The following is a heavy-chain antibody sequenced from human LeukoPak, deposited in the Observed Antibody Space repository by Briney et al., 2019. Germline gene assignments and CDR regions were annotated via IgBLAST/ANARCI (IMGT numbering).Heavy chain of an antibody. J-gene: IGHJ4*02. CDR2: INSVSSTT. CDR1: GFTFSSYS. Sequence: GGSLRLSCAASGFTFSSYSMNWVRQAPGKGLEWVSYINSVSSTTYYADSVKGRFTISRDNAKNSVHLQMNSLRAEDTAVYYCAREKIFGAIEGDDYRGQGTLVTVSS. CDR3: AREKIFGAIEGDDY. V-gene: IGHV3-48*01. D-gene: IGHD3-3*01.